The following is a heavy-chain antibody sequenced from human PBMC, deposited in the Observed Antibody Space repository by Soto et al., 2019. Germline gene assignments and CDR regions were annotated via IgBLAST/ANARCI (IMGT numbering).Heavy chain of an antibody. CDR3: ARSQGSSSSLEIYYYYYGMDV. CDR2: IIPIPGTA. V-gene: IGHV1-69*01. D-gene: IGHD2-2*01. J-gene: IGHJ6*02. Sequence: QVQLVQSGAEVKKPGSSVKVSCKASGGTFGSYAISWVRQAPGQGLEWMGGIIPIPGTANYAQKFQGRVTIAADESTSTAYMVLSSLRSEDTAVYYWARSQGSSSSLEIYYYYYGMDVWGQGTTVTVSS. CDR1: GGTFGSYA.